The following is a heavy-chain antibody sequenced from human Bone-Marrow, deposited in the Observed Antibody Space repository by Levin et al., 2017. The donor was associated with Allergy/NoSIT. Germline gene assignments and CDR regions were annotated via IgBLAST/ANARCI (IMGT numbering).Heavy chain of an antibody. D-gene: IGHD3-10*01. CDR3: ARDRDFYYVSGSRDNAIPV. V-gene: IGHV4-59*01. CDR1: GDSIRRYY. Sequence: TSETLSLTCTVSGDSIRRYYWNWIRQPPGKGLEWLGYVFYTGVPKYSPSLRSRLTLSTDTSKNQISLKLTNVTAADTAVYYCARDRDFYYVSGSRDNAIPVWVPETTVTVSS. CDR2: VFYTGVP. J-gene: IGHJ6*02.